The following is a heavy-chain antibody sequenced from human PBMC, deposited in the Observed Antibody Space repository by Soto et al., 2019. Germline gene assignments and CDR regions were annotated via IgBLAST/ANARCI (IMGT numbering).Heavy chain of an antibody. CDR3: ARASGIAAAGTDPYYFDY. V-gene: IGHV1-69*01. J-gene: IGHJ4*02. Sequence: QVQLVQSGAEVKKPGSSVKVSCKASGGTFSSYAISWVRQAPGQGFEWMGGIIPIFGTANYAQKFQGRVTITADESTSTAYMELSSLRSEDTAVYYCARASGIAAAGTDPYYFDYWGQGTLVTVSS. D-gene: IGHD6-13*01. CDR2: IIPIFGTA. CDR1: GGTFSSYA.